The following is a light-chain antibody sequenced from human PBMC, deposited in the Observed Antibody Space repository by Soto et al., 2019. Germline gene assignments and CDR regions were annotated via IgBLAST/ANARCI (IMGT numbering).Light chain of an antibody. J-gene: IGLJ1*01. CDR1: SRDIGTSNL. CDR2: EVT. CDR3: CSYAGSSPYV. V-gene: IGLV2-23*02. Sequence: QSALTQPASVSGSPGQSITISCTGTSRDIGTSNLVSWYQQYPGKAPKLMIYEVTKRPSGISYRFSGSKSGNTASLTISGLQAEDEADYYCCSYAGSSPYVFGTGTKVTVL.